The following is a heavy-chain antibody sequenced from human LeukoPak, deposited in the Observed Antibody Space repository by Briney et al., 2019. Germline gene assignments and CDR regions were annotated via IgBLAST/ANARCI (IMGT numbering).Heavy chain of an antibody. CDR2: IYYSGST. V-gene: IGHV4-59*01. CDR3: AREINDYGDYGNFDY. CDR1: GGSISSYY. Sequence: SETLSLTCTVSGGSISSYYLSWIRQPPGKGLEWIGYIYYSGSTNYNPSLKSRVTISADTSKNQFSLKLSSVTAADTAVYYCAREINDYGDYGNFDYWGQGTLVTVSS. J-gene: IGHJ4*02. D-gene: IGHD4-17*01.